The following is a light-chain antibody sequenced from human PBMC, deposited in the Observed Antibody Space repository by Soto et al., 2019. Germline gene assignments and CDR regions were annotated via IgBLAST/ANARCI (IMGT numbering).Light chain of an antibody. V-gene: IGKV1-39*01. CDR2: AAS. Sequence: DIQMTQSPSSLSASVGDRVTITCRASQSIRRYLNWYQKKPGRSPKLLVYAASSLQIGVPSRFSGSGSGTDFTLTIFSLQPEDFATYYCQQSYSAPWTFGQGTNVEIK. CDR3: QQSYSAPWT. J-gene: IGKJ1*01. CDR1: QSIRRY.